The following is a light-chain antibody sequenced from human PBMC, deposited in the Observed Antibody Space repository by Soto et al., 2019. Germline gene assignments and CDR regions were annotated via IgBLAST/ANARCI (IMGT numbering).Light chain of an antibody. CDR1: QGISSY. CDR2: TAS. V-gene: IGKV1-9*01. J-gene: IGKJ1*01. CDR3: QQLNNYPRT. Sequence: DIQLTQSPSFLSASVGDRVTITCRASQGISSYLAWYQQKPGKAPKLLISTASTLQSGVPSRFSGSGSGTEFTLTISSLQPEDFATYYCQQLNNYPRTFXQGTKVDIK.